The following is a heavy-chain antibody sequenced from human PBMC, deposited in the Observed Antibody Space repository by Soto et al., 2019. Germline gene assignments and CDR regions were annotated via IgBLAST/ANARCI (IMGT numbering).Heavy chain of an antibody. CDR3: ARQNDFTYYDFWSGYLSWFDP. J-gene: IGHJ5*02. Sequence: SETLSLTCTVSGGSISSSSYYWGWIRQPPGKGLEWIGSIYYSGSTYYNPSLKSRVTISVDTSKNQFSLKLSSVTAADTAVYYCARQNDFTYYDFWSGYLSWFDPWGQGTLVTVSS. CDR2: IYYSGST. CDR1: GGSISSSSYY. V-gene: IGHV4-39*01. D-gene: IGHD3-3*01.